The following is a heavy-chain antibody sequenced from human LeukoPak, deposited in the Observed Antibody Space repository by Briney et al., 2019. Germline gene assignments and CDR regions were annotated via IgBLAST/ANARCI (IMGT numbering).Heavy chain of an antibody. V-gene: IGHV3-66*01. CDR3: ARVGNYYDSSGYAYFDY. D-gene: IGHD3-22*01. CDR2: IYSGGST. CDR1: GFTVSSNY. Sequence: SGGSLRLSCAASGFTVSSNYMSWVRQAPGRGLEWVSVIYSGGSTYYADPVKGRFTISRDNSKNTLYLQMNSLRAEDTAVYYCARVGNYYDSSGYAYFDYWGQGTLVTVSS. J-gene: IGHJ4*02.